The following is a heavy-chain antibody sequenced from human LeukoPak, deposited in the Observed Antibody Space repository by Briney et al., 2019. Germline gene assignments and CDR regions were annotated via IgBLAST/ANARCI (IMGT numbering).Heavy chain of an antibody. J-gene: IGHJ4*02. CDR3: ARVGYCSSTSCYRPFDY. CDR2: INPSGGST. V-gene: IGHV1-46*01. D-gene: IGHD2-2*02. CDR1: GYTFTSYY. Sequence: EASVKVSCKASGYTFTSYYMHWVRQAPGQGLEWMGIINPSGGSTSYAQTFQGRVTMTRDTSTSTVYMELSSLRSEDTAVYYCARVGYCSSTSCYRPFDYWGQGTLVTVSS.